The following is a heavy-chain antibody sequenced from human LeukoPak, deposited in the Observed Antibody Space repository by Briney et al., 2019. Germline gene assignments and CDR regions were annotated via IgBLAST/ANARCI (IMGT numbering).Heavy chain of an antibody. Sequence: GASVKVSCKASGYTFTSYYMHWVRQAPGQGLEWMGIINPSGGSTSYAQKFQGRVTMTRDTSTSTVYMELSSLRSEDTAVYYCARGSSYCSSTSCLSTYNWFDPWGQGTLVTVSS. CDR2: INPSGGST. CDR1: GYTFTSYY. D-gene: IGHD2-2*01. CDR3: ARGSSYCSSTSCLSTYNWFDP. V-gene: IGHV1-46*01. J-gene: IGHJ5*02.